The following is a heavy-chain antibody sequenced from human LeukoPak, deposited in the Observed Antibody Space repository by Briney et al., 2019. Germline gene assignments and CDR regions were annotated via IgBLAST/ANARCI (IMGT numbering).Heavy chain of an antibody. V-gene: IGHV4-39*07. J-gene: IGHJ5*02. CDR2: IYYSGST. Sequence: SETLSLTCTVSGGSISSSSYYWGWIRQPPGKGLEWIGSIYYSGSTYYNPSLKSRVTISVDTSKNQFSLKLSSVTAADTAVYYCARGIRGQWLVRGASVWFDPWGQGTLVTVSS. CDR1: GGSISSSSYY. CDR3: ARGIRGQWLVRGASVWFDP. D-gene: IGHD6-19*01.